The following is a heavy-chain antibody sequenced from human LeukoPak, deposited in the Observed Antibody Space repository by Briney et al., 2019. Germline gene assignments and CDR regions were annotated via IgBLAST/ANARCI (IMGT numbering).Heavy chain of an antibody. Sequence: SETLSLTCTVSGGSISSYYWNWIRQPPGKGLEWIGYIYYSGSTNYNPSLKSRVTISVDTSKNQFSLKLSSVTAADTAVYYCARHHSSGWHLFDYWGQGTLVTVSS. D-gene: IGHD6-19*01. CDR3: ARHHSSGWHLFDY. V-gene: IGHV4-59*08. CDR1: GGSISSYY. J-gene: IGHJ4*02. CDR2: IYYSGST.